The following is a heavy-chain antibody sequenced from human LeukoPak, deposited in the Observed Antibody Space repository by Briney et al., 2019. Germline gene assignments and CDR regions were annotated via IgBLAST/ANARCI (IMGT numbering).Heavy chain of an antibody. D-gene: IGHD1-1*01. CDR2: IRYDGSNK. CDR1: GFTFSSYG. Sequence: GGSLRLSCAASGFTFSSYGMHWVRQAPGKGLEWVAFIRYDGSNKYYADSVKGRFTISRDNSKNTLYLQMNSLRGEDTALYYCARGGLIQRHAFDIWGQGTMVTVSS. CDR3: ARGGLIQRHAFDI. J-gene: IGHJ3*02. V-gene: IGHV3-30*02.